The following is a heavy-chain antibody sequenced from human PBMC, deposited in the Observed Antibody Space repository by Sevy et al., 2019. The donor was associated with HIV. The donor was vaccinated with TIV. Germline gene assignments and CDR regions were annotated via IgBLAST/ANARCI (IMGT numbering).Heavy chain of an antibody. CDR2: IYYSGST. D-gene: IGHD6-6*01. CDR1: GGSMNTHY. CDR3: ARYTSSSYWFFDL. J-gene: IGHJ2*01. V-gene: IGHV4-59*11. Sequence: SETLSLTCTVSGGSMNTHYWSWIRQSPGKGLEWIGYIYYSGSTNYNPSLKSRVTISLDTTNNQFSLRVTSVTAADTAVYYCARYTSSSYWFFDLWGRGTQVTVSS.